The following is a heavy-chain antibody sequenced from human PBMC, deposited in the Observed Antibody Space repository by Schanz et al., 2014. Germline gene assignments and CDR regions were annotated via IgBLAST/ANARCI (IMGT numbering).Heavy chain of an antibody. V-gene: IGHV1-69*08. D-gene: IGHD2-21*01. CDR3: ARDRLECGAECYSVEVFEI. CDR1: GGTFSSYT. CDR2: IIPVLNIA. Sequence: QLQLVQSGAEVKKPGSSVKVSCKLSGGTFSSYTISWMRQAPGQGLEWMGKIIPVLNIATYAQRFQGRVSITADKSTTTAYMELSGLRSEDTAVYYCARDRLECGAECYSVEVFEIWGQGTLVIVSS. J-gene: IGHJ4*02.